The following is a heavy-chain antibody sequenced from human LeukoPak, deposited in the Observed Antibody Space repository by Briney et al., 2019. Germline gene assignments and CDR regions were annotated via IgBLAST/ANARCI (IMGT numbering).Heavy chain of an antibody. V-gene: IGHV1-69*13. Sequence: ASVKVSCKASGGTFSSYAISWVRQAPGQGLEWMGGIIPIFGTANYAQKFQGRVTITADESTSTAYMELSSLRSEHTAVYYCAREGSYYYYGMDVWGQGTTVTVSS. CDR2: IIPIFGTA. CDR1: GGTFSSYA. J-gene: IGHJ6*02. CDR3: AREGSYYYYGMDV.